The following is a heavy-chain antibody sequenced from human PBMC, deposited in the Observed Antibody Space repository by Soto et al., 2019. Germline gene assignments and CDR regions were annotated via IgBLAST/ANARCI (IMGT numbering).Heavy chain of an antibody. Sequence: EMQLLESGGGLVQPGGSLRLSCVVSGFSFSTYGVTWVRQAPGKGLEWVCGVSGGSGVTHYTDSVKGRFTISGDDSKNTVYLQMHSLRGEDTAVYYCAKDGDRTYCSDGNCAFFDSWGQGALVTVSS. J-gene: IGHJ4*02. D-gene: IGHD2-15*01. CDR2: VSGGSGVT. CDR1: GFSFSTYG. CDR3: AKDGDRTYCSDGNCAFFDS. V-gene: IGHV3-23*01.